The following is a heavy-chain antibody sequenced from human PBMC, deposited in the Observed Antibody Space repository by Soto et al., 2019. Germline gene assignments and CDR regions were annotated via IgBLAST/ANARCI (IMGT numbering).Heavy chain of an antibody. J-gene: IGHJ4*02. D-gene: IGHD2-2*01. V-gene: IGHV3-74*01. CDR2: INSDGSST. Sequence: GGSLRLSCAASGFTFSSYWMHWVRQAPGKGLVWVSRINSDGSSTSYADSVKGRFTISRDNAKNTLYLQMNSLRAEDTAVYYCARDQLDCSSTSCSFLVFDYWGQGTLVTVSS. CDR1: GFTFSSYW. CDR3: ARDQLDCSSTSCSFLVFDY.